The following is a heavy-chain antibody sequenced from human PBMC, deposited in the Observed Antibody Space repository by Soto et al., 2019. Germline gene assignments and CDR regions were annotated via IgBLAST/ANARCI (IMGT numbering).Heavy chain of an antibody. CDR2: ISSNGVTT. D-gene: IGHD1-7*01. V-gene: IGHV3-64*01. CDR3: VRRVSGNYDY. J-gene: IGHJ4*02. Sequence: EVQLAESGGGMVQPGGSLRLSCVASGFTFSSYDMHWVRQAPGKGLEYVSFISSNGVTTSYGNSVKGRLSISRDNSKNTLYLQMGRLRAEDMAVYYCVRRVSGNYDYWGQGTLVTVSS. CDR1: GFTFSSYD.